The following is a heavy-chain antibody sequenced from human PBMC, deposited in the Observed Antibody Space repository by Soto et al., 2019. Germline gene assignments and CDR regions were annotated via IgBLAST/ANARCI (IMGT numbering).Heavy chain of an antibody. D-gene: IGHD2-15*01. CDR3: AREGGRYCTGGSCQVDY. CDR1: GGSISSSSYY. Sequence: QLQLQESGPGLVKPSETLSLTCTVSGGSISSSSYYWGWIRQPPGKGLEWIGSIYYSGNTYYTPSLKSRVTISVDTAKNQFSLKLSSVTCADTAVYYCAREGGRYCTGGSCQVDYWGQGTLVTVSS. V-gene: IGHV4-39*02. J-gene: IGHJ4*02. CDR2: IYYSGNT.